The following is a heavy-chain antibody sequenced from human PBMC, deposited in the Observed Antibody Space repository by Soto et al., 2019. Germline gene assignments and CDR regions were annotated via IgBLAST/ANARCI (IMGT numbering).Heavy chain of an antibody. V-gene: IGHV4-34*01. J-gene: IGHJ4*02. CDR2: INHSGST. CDR1: GGSFSGYY. D-gene: IGHD3-9*01. CDR3: GRGSNLKQYFS. Sequence: SETLSLTCAVYGGSFSGYYWSWIRQPPGKGLEWIGEINHSGSTNYNPSPKSRVTISVDTSKNQFSLKLSSVTAADTAVYYCGRGSNLKQYFSWGQGTLVTVSS.